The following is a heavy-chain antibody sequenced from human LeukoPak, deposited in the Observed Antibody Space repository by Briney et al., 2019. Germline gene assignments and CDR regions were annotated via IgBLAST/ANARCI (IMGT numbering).Heavy chain of an antibody. CDR1: GCTVSSNS. D-gene: IGHD2-15*01. J-gene: IGHJ4*02. CDR2: LFSGGSA. CDR3: ARFHRGWYFDY. Sequence: PGGSLRLSCVASGCTVSSNSMNWVRQAPGKGLEWVSILFSGGSALYADSVEGRFTISRDNSKNTLYLQMNSLRAEDTAVYYCARFHRGWYFDYWGQGTLVTVSS. V-gene: IGHV3-53*01.